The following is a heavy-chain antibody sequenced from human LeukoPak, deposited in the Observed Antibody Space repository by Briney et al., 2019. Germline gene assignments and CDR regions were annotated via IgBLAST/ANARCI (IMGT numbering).Heavy chain of an antibody. V-gene: IGHV3-7*01. CDR2: IKQDGNEK. Sequence: GGSLRLSCAASGFTFSTYWMSWVRQAPGKGPEWVANIKQDGNEKYYVESVKGRFTISRDNTKDSLFLQMNSLRVEDTAVYYCAKDGLGFWSLMDYWGQGTLVTVSS. CDR1: GFTFSTYW. D-gene: IGHD3-3*01. CDR3: AKDGLGFWSLMDY. J-gene: IGHJ4*02.